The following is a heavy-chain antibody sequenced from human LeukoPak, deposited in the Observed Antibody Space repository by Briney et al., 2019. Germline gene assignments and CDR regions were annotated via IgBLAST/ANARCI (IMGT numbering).Heavy chain of an antibody. CDR3: ARNRAHHCSSTSCYMGLTWFDP. CDR2: ISYDGSNK. J-gene: IGHJ5*02. V-gene: IGHV3-30-3*01. CDR1: GFTFSSYA. D-gene: IGHD2-2*02. Sequence: GSLRLSCAASGFTFSSYAMHWVRQAPGKGLEWVAVISYDGSNKYYADSVKGRFTISRDNSKNTLYLQMNSLRAEDTVVYYCARNRAHHCSSTSCYMGLTWFDPWGQGTLVTVSS.